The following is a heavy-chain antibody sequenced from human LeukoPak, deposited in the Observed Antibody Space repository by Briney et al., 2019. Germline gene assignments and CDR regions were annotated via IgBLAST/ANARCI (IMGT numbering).Heavy chain of an antibody. CDR3: VTSSAYY. V-gene: IGHV3-23*01. Sequence: GGSLRLSCAASGFTFSSDAMSWVRQAPGKGLEWVSAISGSGAGTHYADSVKGRFTISRDTSKNTLYLQMNSLRAEDTAVYYCVTSSAYYWGQGTLVTVSS. CDR2: ISGSGAGT. D-gene: IGHD2-2*01. CDR1: GFTFSSDA. J-gene: IGHJ4*02.